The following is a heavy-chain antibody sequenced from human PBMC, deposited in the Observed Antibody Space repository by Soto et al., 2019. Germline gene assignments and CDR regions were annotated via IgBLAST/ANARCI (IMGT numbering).Heavy chain of an antibody. CDR1: GGSFSGYQ. CDR3: ARALFLCFGRCSPRGASFYYMAA. CDR2: INDSGNI. V-gene: IGHV4-34*01. D-gene: IGHD3-10*01. J-gene: IGHJ6*03. Sequence: QVQLQQWGAGLLKPSETLSLTCAVYGGSFSGYQWTWIRQPPGKGLEWIGEINDSGNINYNPSLKGRVTIWVTPAMKHSSLSLTAVTPATTAVVPCARALFLCFGRCSPRGASFYYMAAWGKGTSVNVSS.